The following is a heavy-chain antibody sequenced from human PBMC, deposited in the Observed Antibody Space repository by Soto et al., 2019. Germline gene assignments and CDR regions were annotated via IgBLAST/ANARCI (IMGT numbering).Heavy chain of an antibody. V-gene: IGHV3-21*06. CDR1: RSAFSSYS. CDR3: AAELTSDAFDF. D-gene: IGHD3-9*01. J-gene: IGHJ3*01. CDR2: ISVSISYI. Sequence: PGGSLRLSCVASRSAFSSYSISWVRQAPGKGLEWVSSISVSISYIYYAASVKGRFIISRDNARNSVYLQMNSLRAEDTAVYYCAAELTSDAFDFWGPGTVVTVSS.